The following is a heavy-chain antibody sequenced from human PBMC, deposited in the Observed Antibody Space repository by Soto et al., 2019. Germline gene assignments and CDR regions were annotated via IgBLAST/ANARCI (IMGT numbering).Heavy chain of an antibody. D-gene: IGHD5-12*01. V-gene: IGHV1-2*04. CDR2: INPNSGGT. CDR3: AVGGGYEPPTNYYYYYGMDV. J-gene: IGHJ6*02. CDR1: GYTFTGYY. Sequence: SVKVSCKASGYTFTGYYMDWVRQAPGQGLEWMGWINPNSGGTNYAQKFQGWVTMTRDTSISTAYMELSRLRSDDTAVYYCAVGGGYEPPTNYYYYYGMDVWGQGTTVTVSS.